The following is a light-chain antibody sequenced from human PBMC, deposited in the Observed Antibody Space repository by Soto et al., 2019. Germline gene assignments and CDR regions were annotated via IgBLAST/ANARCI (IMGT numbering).Light chain of an antibody. CDR3: QQYGTSPIT. CDR2: GAS. Sequence: ETVMTQSPGTLSVSLGERATLSCRASQSVSIHLAWYQQKPGQAPRLLIFGASIRATGIPARFSGSGSGTEFTLTIGSLQSEDCAIYYCQQYGTSPITFGQGTRLEIK. CDR1: QSVSIH. J-gene: IGKJ5*01. V-gene: IGKV3-15*01.